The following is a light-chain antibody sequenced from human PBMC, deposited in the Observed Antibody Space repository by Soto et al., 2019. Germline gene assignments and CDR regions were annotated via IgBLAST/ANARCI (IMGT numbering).Light chain of an antibody. CDR3: HQYNDWINT. V-gene: IGKV3-15*01. CDR1: EAVATN. CDR2: GAS. J-gene: IGKJ2*01. Sequence: EIVMTQSPATLSVSPGERATLSCRAGEAVATNLAWYHQRPGQAPRLLVFGASMRAPGIPGRFSGSGSGTEFTLTISSLQSEDFGVYYCHQYNDWINTFGQGTKLEI.